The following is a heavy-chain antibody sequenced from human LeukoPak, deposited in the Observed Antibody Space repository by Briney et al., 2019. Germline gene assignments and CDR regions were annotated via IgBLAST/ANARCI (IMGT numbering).Heavy chain of an antibody. CDR1: GFTFDDYG. Sequence: PGGSLRLSCAASGFTFDDYGMSWVRQAPGKGLEWVSGITWNGDSPGYADSVKGRFTISRDNAKNSLYLQMNSLGAEDTALYHCAGWSFIKVAATENSWGQGTLVTVSS. J-gene: IGHJ5*02. V-gene: IGHV3-20*01. D-gene: IGHD6-19*01. CDR2: ITWNGDSP. CDR3: AGWSFIKVAATENS.